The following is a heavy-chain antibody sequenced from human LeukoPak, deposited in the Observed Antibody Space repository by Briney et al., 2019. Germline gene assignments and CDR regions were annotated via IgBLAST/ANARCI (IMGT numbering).Heavy chain of an antibody. J-gene: IGHJ4*02. V-gene: IGHV3-23*01. Sequence: PGGSLRLSCAASGFTFSSYAMSWVRQAPGKGLEWVSAISGSSGSTYYADSVKGRFTISRDNSKNTLYLQMNSLRAEDTAVYYCAKGEYSSGWSEFDYWGQGTLVTVSS. CDR3: AKGEYSSGWSEFDY. CDR1: GFTFSSYA. D-gene: IGHD6-19*01. CDR2: ISGSSGST.